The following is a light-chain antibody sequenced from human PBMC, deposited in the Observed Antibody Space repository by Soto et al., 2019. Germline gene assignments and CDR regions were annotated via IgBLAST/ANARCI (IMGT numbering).Light chain of an antibody. CDR1: SSDVGNYNF. J-gene: IGLJ7*01. Sequence: QSVLTQPASVSGSPGQSITISCTGTSSDVGNYNFVSWYQQHPGKAPKIIIYEGTKRPSGISDRFSASKSGNTASLTISGLQAEDEADYYCFSNAGRRSFFGGGTQLTVL. V-gene: IGLV2-23*01. CDR2: EGT. CDR3: FSNAGRRSF.